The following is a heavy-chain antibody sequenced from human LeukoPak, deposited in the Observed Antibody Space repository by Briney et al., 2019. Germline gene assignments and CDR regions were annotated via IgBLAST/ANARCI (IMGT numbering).Heavy chain of an antibody. Sequence: PGRSLRLSCAASGFTFSSYGMHWVRQAPGKGLEWVAVISYDGSNKYYADSVKGRFTISRDNSKNTLYLQMNSLRAEDTAVYYCAKGMSSGSYYGGPGSPDPWGQGTLVTVSS. CDR1: GFTFSSYG. CDR3: AKGMSSGSYYGGPGSPDP. D-gene: IGHD3-10*01. J-gene: IGHJ5*02. V-gene: IGHV3-30*18. CDR2: ISYDGSNK.